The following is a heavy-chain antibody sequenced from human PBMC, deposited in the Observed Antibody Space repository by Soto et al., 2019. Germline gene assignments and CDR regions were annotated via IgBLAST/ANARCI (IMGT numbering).Heavy chain of an antibody. CDR3: ARVQSMVRGVITSNWFDP. Sequence: GGSLRLSCAASGFTFSDYYMSWIRQAPGKGLEWVSYISSSGSTIYYADSVKGRFTISRDNAKNSLYLQMNSLRAEDTAVYYCARVQSMVRGVITSNWFDPWGQGTLVTVSS. D-gene: IGHD3-10*01. CDR1: GFTFSDYY. CDR2: ISSSGSTI. J-gene: IGHJ5*02. V-gene: IGHV3-11*01.